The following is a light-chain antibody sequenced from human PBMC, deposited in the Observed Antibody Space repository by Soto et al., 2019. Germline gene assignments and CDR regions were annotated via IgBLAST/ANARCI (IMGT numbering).Light chain of an antibody. CDR1: SSDIGAYNY. CDR2: DVN. Sequence: QPVLTQPASVSGSPGQSITISCTGTSSDIGAYNYVSWYQQHSGKATKLMIYDVNIRPSGVSNRFSGSKSGNTASLTISGLQAEDEADYYCTSWTTSTTMIFGGGTKVTVL. V-gene: IGLV2-14*03. J-gene: IGLJ2*01. CDR3: TSWTTSTTMI.